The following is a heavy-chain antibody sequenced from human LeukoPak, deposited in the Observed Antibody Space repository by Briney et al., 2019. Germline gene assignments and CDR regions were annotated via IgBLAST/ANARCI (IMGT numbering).Heavy chain of an antibody. CDR1: GFTFSNYY. CDR3: TSIFDHY. Sequence: GGSLRLSCEASGFTFSNYYMHWVRQGPGKGLVWVSRISNDGTTTAYADSVKGRFTISRDNAENTLYLQMSSLRAEDTAVYYCTSIFDHYWGQGTLVTVSS. V-gene: IGHV3-74*01. CDR2: ISNDGTTT. J-gene: IGHJ4*02. D-gene: IGHD3-3*01.